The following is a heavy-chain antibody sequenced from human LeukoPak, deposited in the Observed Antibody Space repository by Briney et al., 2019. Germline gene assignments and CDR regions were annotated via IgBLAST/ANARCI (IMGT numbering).Heavy chain of an antibody. V-gene: IGHV3-23*01. D-gene: IGHD5-12*01. CDR2: ISGGGGSA. Sequence: GGSLRLSCAASGFTFSSYPMSWVRQSPTKGLQWVSAISGGGGSAYYADSVKGRFTISRDNSKSTLFLQMNSLRAEDTAVYYCAKDRPPLRGPVEDYWGQGTLVTVSS. CDR1: GFTFSSYP. J-gene: IGHJ4*02. CDR3: AKDRPPLRGPVEDY.